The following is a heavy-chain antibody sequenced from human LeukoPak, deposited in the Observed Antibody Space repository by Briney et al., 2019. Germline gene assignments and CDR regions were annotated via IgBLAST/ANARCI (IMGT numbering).Heavy chain of an antibody. Sequence: PGGSLRLSCAASGFTFTTYSMNWVRQAPGKGLEWVSYINSSSSTIFYADSVKGRFTISRDNAKNTLNLQMNSLRAEDTAVYYCEVVVTGNYYNYDMDVWGQGTTVTVSS. J-gene: IGHJ6*02. CDR1: GFTFTTYS. CDR2: INSSSSTI. D-gene: IGHD2-21*02. CDR3: EVVVTGNYYNYDMDV. V-gene: IGHV3-48*04.